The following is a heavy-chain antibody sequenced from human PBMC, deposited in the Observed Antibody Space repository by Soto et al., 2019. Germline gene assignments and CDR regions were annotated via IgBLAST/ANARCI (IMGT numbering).Heavy chain of an antibody. J-gene: IGHJ4*02. D-gene: IGHD3-22*01. CDR2: IYHSGST. CDR1: GGSISSSNW. CDR3: ARQYYYDSSGSLEY. Sequence: QVQLQESGPGLVKPSGTLSLTCAVSGGSISSSNWWSWVRQPPGKGLEWIGEIYHSGSTNYNPSLKSRGTLSVAKSKNQVSMKLSSVIAANRAVYYDARQYYYDSSGSLEYWGEGTLVT. V-gene: IGHV4-4*02.